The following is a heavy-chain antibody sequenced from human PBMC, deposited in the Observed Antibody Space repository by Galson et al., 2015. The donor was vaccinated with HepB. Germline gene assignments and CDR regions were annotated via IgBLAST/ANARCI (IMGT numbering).Heavy chain of an antibody. Sequence: SVKVSCKASGGTFSSYTISWVRQAPGQGLEWMGRIIPILGIANYAQKFQGRVTITADKSTSTAYMELSSLRSEDTAVYYCASPRIITGTTGPFDYWGQGTLVTVSS. V-gene: IGHV1-69*02. CDR1: GGTFSSYT. D-gene: IGHD1-20*01. CDR3: ASPRIITGTTGPFDY. J-gene: IGHJ4*02. CDR2: IIPILGIA.